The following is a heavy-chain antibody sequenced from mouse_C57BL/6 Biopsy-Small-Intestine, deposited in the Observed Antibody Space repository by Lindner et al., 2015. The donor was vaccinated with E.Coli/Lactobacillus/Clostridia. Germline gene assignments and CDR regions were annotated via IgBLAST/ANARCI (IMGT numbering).Heavy chain of an antibody. CDR1: GYTFTLYY. Sequence: SVKVSCKASGYTFTLYYMHWVRQAPGQGLEWMGIINPSGGNTDYAQKFQGRLILARDTSTSTVYMQLSSLRSEDTAVYYCARDLEGYSYGHDYWGQGTLVTVSS. CDR3: ARDLEGYSYGHDY. J-gene: IGHJ4*01. CDR2: INPSGGNT. D-gene: IGHD3-3*01. V-gene: IGHV1-53*01.